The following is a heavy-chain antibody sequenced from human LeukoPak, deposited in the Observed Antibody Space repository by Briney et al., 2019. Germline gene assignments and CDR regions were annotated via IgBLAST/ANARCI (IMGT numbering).Heavy chain of an antibody. CDR1: GFTFSSYSM. Sequence: LSCAASGFTFSSYSMNWVRQAPGKGLEWIGEIYHSGSTNYNPSLKSRVTISVDKSKNQFSLKLSSVTAADTAVYYCARSGDYHYYDSSGLFDYWGQGTLVTVSS. J-gene: IGHJ4*02. CDR2: IYHSGST. D-gene: IGHD3-22*01. V-gene: IGHV4-4*02. CDR3: ARSGDYHYYDSSGLFDY.